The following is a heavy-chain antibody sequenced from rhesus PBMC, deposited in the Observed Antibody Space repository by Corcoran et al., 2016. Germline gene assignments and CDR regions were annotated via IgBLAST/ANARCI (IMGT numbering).Heavy chain of an antibody. V-gene: IGHV3-54*02. J-gene: IGHJ4*01. CDR3: ASSRAGTRFHIDY. Sequence: EVQLVESGGGLVQPGGSLRLSCAASGFTFSSYGMHWVRQAPGKGLGWVAVISVDGSKNEYAASVKDRFTISRENAKNMLYLQMNSLKREDTAVYYCASSRAGTRFHIDYWGQGVLVTVSS. D-gene: IGHD1-1*01. CDR2: ISVDGSKN. CDR1: GFTFSSYG.